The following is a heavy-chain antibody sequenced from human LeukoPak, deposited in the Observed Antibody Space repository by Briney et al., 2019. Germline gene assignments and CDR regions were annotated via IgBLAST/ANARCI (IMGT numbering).Heavy chain of an antibody. D-gene: IGHD1-26*01. J-gene: IGHJ4*02. CDR3: AKRLSGSYLFDY. CDR1: GFTFSNSD. Sequence: GGSLRLSCAASGFTFSNSDMSWVRQAPGKGLEWVSAISGSGGSTYYADSVKGRFTISRDNSKNTLYLQMNSLRAEDTAVYYCAKRLSGSYLFDYWGQGTLVTVSS. CDR2: ISGSGGST. V-gene: IGHV3-23*01.